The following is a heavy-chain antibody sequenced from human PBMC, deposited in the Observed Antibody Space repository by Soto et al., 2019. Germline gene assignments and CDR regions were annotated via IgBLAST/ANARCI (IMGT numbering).Heavy chain of an antibody. CDR2: MFYSGLT. J-gene: IGHJ6*02. V-gene: IGHV4-39*01. CDR3: APLSVSLSGPYGIHV. Sequence: NPSETLSPTCRVSGYSVTGIDYYWAWIRQPPGKGLEWIGRMFYSGLTYYNPSLKSRVTLSVDTSKNLFSVRLNSVAAAYTAVYYCAPLSVSLSGPYGIHVWGQGTTVTVSS. D-gene: IGHD2-15*01. CDR1: GYSVTGIDYY.